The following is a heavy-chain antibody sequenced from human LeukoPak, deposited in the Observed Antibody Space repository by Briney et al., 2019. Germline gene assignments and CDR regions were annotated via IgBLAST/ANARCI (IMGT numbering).Heavy chain of an antibody. D-gene: IGHD4-17*01. CDR3: AKDRAAYGDNPLFDY. Sequence: SGGSLRLSCAASGFTFNTYAMTWVRPAPGEGLGWVSAIRASGGSTYYAASLEGRFTISRENSKTALYLQMNSLRADDPAIYSCAKDRAAYGDNPLFDYWGQGTLVTVSS. J-gene: IGHJ4*02. CDR2: IRASGGST. CDR1: GFTFNTYA. V-gene: IGHV3-23*01.